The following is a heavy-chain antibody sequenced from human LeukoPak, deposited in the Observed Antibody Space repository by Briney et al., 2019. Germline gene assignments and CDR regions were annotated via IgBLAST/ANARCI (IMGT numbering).Heavy chain of an antibody. D-gene: IGHD1-26*01. CDR1: GFTFSSYN. J-gene: IGHJ4*02. Sequence: GGSLRLSCAASGFTFSSYNMNWVRQAPGKGLEWVSSISRSSDYIYYADSVKGRFTISRDNAKNSLYLQMNSLRAEDTAVYYCAKTIVGATTASASFDYWGQGTLVTVSS. CDR3: AKTIVGATTASASFDY. CDR2: ISRSSDYI. V-gene: IGHV3-21*01.